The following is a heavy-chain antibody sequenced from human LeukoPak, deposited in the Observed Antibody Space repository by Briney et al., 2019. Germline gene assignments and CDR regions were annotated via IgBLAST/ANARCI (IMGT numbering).Heavy chain of an antibody. Sequence: PGGSLRLSCAASGFTFSTYEMNWVRQAPGKGLEWVSHISSSGTTIYYADSVKGRFTISRDNAKNSLYRQMNSLRAEDTAVYYCASGRPFDYWGQGTLVTVSS. CDR2: ISSSGTTI. CDR3: ASGRPFDY. J-gene: IGHJ4*02. V-gene: IGHV3-48*03. D-gene: IGHD1-1*01. CDR1: GFTFSTYE.